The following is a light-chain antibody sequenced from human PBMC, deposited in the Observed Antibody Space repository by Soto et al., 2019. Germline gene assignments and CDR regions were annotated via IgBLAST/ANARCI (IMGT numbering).Light chain of an antibody. Sequence: QSALTQPASMSGSPGQSITISCTGTSXDIGRYNFVSWYQHHPGKAPKLIIYEATKRPSGVSYRFSGSKSGNTASLTISGLQAEDEADYYCTSDTITSPYVFGTGTKGTV. CDR2: EAT. V-gene: IGLV2-14*01. CDR3: TSDTITSPYV. J-gene: IGLJ1*01. CDR1: SXDIGRYNF.